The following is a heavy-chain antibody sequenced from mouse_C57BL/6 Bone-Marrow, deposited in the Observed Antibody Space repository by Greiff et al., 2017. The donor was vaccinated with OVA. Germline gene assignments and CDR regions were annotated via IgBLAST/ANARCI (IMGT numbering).Heavy chain of an antibody. D-gene: IGHD6-1*01. CDR2: IYPRSGNT. V-gene: IGHV1-81*01. J-gene: IGHJ2*01. Sequence: VQLVESGAELARPGASVKLSCKASGYTFTSYGISWVKQRTGKGLEWIGEIYPRSGNTYYNEKFKGKATLTADKSYSTAYMELRSLTSEDSAVYFCARRSLKAFYFDYWGQGTTLTVSS. CDR3: ARRSLKAFYFDY. CDR1: GYTFTSYG.